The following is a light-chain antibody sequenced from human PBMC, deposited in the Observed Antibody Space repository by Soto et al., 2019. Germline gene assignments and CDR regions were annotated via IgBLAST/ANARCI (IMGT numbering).Light chain of an antibody. CDR3: NSYVAGSNV. V-gene: IGLV1-40*01. Sequence: SVLTQPPSVSGAPGQRVTISCTGSSSNIGAGYDVHWYQQLPGTAPKLLIYGNINRPSGVPDRFSGSKSGTSASLAITGLQADDEADYYCNSYVAGSNVFGTGTKVTV. CDR1: SSNIGAGYD. CDR2: GNI. J-gene: IGLJ1*01.